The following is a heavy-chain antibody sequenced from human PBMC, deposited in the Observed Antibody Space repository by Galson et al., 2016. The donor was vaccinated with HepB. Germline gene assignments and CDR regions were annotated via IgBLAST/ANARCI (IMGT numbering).Heavy chain of an antibody. Sequence: TLSLTCTVSGGSISSGAYYWSWIRQPAGKGLEWIGRTYTTGSTNYNPSLKSRVTISVDTSKNQFSLKLSSVTAADTAVYYCARERVVPAPMGYYFDYWGQGTLVTVSS. CDR3: ARERVVPAPMGYYFDY. J-gene: IGHJ4*02. V-gene: IGHV4-61*02. CDR2: TYTTGST. CDR1: GGSISSGAYY. D-gene: IGHD2-2*01.